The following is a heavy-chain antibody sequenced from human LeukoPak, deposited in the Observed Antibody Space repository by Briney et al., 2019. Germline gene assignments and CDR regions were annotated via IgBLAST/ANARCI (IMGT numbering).Heavy chain of an antibody. Sequence: ASVKVSCKASGYSFNSQGMNWVRQAPGQGLEWMGWISPYNDNTKYAQKFQGRLTVTTDTSTTTAYMDLRSLRSDDTAVYYCTRDHLAAAGSDAFDIWGQGTMVTVSS. CDR1: GYSFNSQG. D-gene: IGHD6-13*01. CDR2: ISPYNDNT. J-gene: IGHJ3*02. V-gene: IGHV1-18*01. CDR3: TRDHLAAAGSDAFDI.